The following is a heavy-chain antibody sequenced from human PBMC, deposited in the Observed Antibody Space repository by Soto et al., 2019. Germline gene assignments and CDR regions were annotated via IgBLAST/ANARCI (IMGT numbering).Heavy chain of an antibody. D-gene: IGHD3-16*01. V-gene: IGHV3-30*18. CDR1: GFTFNSYG. CDR3: AKDRVQLRFREITWSCFHN. CDR2: ISYDGSNK. J-gene: IGHJ4*02. Sequence: QVQLVEYGGGVVQPERSLRLSCAASGFTFNSYGMHWVRTAPGKGLEWVAVISYDGSNKYYVDSVKGRFTIYRDNSKNTLYLPMDRVRADDTGVYYCAKDRVQLRFREITWSCFHNWGQGTLVTV.